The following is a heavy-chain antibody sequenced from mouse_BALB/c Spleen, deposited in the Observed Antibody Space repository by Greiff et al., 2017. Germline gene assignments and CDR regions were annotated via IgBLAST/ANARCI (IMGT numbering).Heavy chain of an antibody. CDR2: INPSNGGT. CDR3: TRSQGAMDY. J-gene: IGHJ4*01. D-gene: IGHD3-1*01. Sequence: VQLHHSGAELVKPGASVKLSCKASGYTFTSYYMYWVKQRPGQGLEWIGEINPSNGGTNFNEKFKSKATLTVDKSSSTAYMQLSSLTSEDSAVYYCTRSQGAMDYWGQGTSVTVSS. V-gene: IGHV1S81*02. CDR1: GYTFTSYY.